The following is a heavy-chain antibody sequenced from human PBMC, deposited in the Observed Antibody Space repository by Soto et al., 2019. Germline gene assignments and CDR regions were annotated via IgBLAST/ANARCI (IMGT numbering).Heavy chain of an antibody. D-gene: IGHD2-2*01. CDR2: IIPIFGTA. Sequence: QVQLVQSGAEVKKPGSSVKVSCKASGGTFSSYAISWVRQAPGQGLAWMGGIIPIFGTANYAQKFQGRVTITADESTSTADRELSSLRSEDTAVYYCARGYQLRFVPRDGMDVWGEGTTVTVSS. J-gene: IGHJ6*04. CDR3: ARGYQLRFVPRDGMDV. V-gene: IGHV1-69*01. CDR1: GGTFSSYA.